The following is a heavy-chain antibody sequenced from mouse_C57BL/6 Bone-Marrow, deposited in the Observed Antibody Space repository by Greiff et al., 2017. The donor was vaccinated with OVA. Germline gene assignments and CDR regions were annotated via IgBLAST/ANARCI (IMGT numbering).Heavy chain of an antibody. CDR2: INPNNGGT. D-gene: IGHD2-2*01. Sequence: VQLQQSGPELVKPGASVKISCKASGYTFTDYYMNWVKQSHGKSLEWIGDINPNNGGTSYNQKFKGKATLTVDKSSSTAYMELSNLTSEDSSVYYCARPRGYYWYFDVWGTGTTVTVSS. CDR3: ARPRGYYWYFDV. J-gene: IGHJ1*03. CDR1: GYTFTDYY. V-gene: IGHV1-26*01.